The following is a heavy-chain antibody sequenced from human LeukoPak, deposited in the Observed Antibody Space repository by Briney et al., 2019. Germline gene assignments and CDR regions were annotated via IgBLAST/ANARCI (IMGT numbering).Heavy chain of an antibody. CDR1: GGSISSYS. V-gene: IGHV4-59*08. D-gene: IGHD4-17*01. J-gene: IGHJ4*02. CDR3: ARSDYGDYYFDY. Sequence: NTSETLSLTCTVSGGSISSYSWSWIRQPPGKGLEWIGYIYYSGSTNYNASLKSRVTISVDTSKNQFSLKLRSVTAADTAVYYCARSDYGDYYFDYWGQGTLVTVSS. CDR2: IYYSGST.